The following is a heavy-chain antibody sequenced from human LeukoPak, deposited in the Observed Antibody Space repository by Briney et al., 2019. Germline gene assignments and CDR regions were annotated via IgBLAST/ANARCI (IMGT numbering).Heavy chain of an antibody. CDR3: ARRIVMTVVVFDP. D-gene: IGHD3-22*01. CDR1: GFTFSSYE. CDR2: IDHSGST. V-gene: IGHV4-34*01. Sequence: GSLRLSCAASGFTFSSYEMNWVRQAPGKGLEWIGEIDHSGSTTYNPPLKSRITMSVDTSKNQVSLKMTSVTAADTAVYYCARRIVMTVVVFDPWGQGTLVTVSS. J-gene: IGHJ5*02.